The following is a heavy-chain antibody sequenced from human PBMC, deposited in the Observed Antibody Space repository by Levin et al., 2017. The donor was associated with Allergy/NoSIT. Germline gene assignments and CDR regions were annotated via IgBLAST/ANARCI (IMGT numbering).Heavy chain of an antibody. CDR2: IKSKTDGGTT. CDR1: GFTFSNAW. V-gene: IGHV3-15*01. D-gene: IGHD3-22*01. CDR3: TTDYYYDSSGQIYYYYGMDV. J-gene: IGHJ6*02. Sequence: GGSLRLSCAASGFTFSNAWMSWVRQAPGKGLEWVGRIKSKTDGGTTDYAAPVKGRFTISRDDSKNTLYLQMNSLKTEDTAVYYCTTDYYYDSSGQIYYYYGMDVWGQGTTVTVSS.